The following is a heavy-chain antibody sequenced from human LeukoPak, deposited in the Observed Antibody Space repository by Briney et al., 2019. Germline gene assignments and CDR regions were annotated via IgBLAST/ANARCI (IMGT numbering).Heavy chain of an antibody. CDR1: GYTFTSYD. V-gene: IGHV1-8*01. J-gene: IGHJ3*02. Sequence: ASVKVSCKASGYTFTSYDINWVRQATGQGLEWMGWMNPNSGNTGYTQKFQGRVTMTRNTSISTAYMELSSLRSEDTAVYYCARSGYYPTDAFDIWGQGTMVTVSS. CDR3: ARSGYYPTDAFDI. CDR2: MNPNSGNT. D-gene: IGHD3-3*01.